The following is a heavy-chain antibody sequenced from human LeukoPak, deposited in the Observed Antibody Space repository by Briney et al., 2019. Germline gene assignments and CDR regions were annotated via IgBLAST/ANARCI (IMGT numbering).Heavy chain of an antibody. D-gene: IGHD3-3*01. CDR1: GFSFSNYD. J-gene: IGHJ3*02. CDR2: ITGGGVAT. Sequence: GGSLRLSCAASGFSFSNYDMNWVRQAPGRGLEWISGITGGGVATYYADSVKGRFTIPRDNSKNTLCLQMNSLRAEDTATYYCGRGSVVNAPDMGGQGKMVTVS. CDR3: GRGSVVNAPDM. V-gene: IGHV3-23*01.